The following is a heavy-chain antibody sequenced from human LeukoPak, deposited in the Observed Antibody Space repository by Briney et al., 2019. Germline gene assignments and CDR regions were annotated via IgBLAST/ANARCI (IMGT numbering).Heavy chain of an antibody. Sequence: PGRSLRLSCAGSGFTFGGYGMHWVPQTPGKGLEWVAVIAYDGSSAFYADSVKGRFTISRDNSKNTMSVQMDDLRAEDTAVYYCTRYNNDDFDYWGQGTLVTVSS. D-gene: IGHD1-14*01. J-gene: IGHJ4*02. CDR3: TRYNNDDFDY. V-gene: IGHV3-33*01. CDR1: GFTFGGYG. CDR2: IAYDGSSA.